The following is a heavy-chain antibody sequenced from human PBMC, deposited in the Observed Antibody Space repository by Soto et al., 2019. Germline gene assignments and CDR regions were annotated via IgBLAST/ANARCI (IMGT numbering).Heavy chain of an antibody. D-gene: IGHD6-13*01. J-gene: IGHJ6*02. Sequence: SETLSLTCTVSGGSISSYYWSWIRQPPGKGLEWIGYIYYSGSTNYNPSLKSRVTISVDTSKNQFSLKLSSVTAADTAVYYCARSRAAAGTFYYYGMDVWGQGNTV. CDR3: ARSRAAAGTFYYYGMDV. CDR1: GGSISSYY. CDR2: IYYSGST. V-gene: IGHV4-59*01.